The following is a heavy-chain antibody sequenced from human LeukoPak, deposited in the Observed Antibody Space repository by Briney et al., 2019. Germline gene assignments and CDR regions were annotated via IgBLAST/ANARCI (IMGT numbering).Heavy chain of an antibody. CDR2: IRYDGNNK. Sequence: GGSLRLSCAASGFTFSSYAMHWVRQAPGKGLEWVAFIRYDGNNKCYADSVKGRFTISRDNSRDTLYLQMNSLRADDTAFYYRTKGDDYGANTRLPKYNWFDPWGQGTLVTVSS. J-gene: IGHJ5*02. CDR1: GFTFSSYA. D-gene: IGHD4-23*01. CDR3: TKGDDYGANTRLPKYNWFDP. V-gene: IGHV3-30*02.